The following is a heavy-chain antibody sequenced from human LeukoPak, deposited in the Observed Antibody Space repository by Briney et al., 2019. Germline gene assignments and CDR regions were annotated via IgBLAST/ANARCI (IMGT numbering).Heavy chain of an antibody. J-gene: IGHJ4*02. V-gene: IGHV3-74*01. CDR2: INNDGDTT. CDR3: ARAYTSGRDGCYFDY. D-gene: IGHD6-19*01. CDR1: GFTFSTFW. Sequence: GGSLRLSCAASGFTFSTFWMHCVRQTPGKGLLWVSRINNDGDTTNYADSVKGRFTISRDNAKSTLYLQLSSLRAEDTAIYYCARAYTSGRDGCYFDYWGQGALVTVSS.